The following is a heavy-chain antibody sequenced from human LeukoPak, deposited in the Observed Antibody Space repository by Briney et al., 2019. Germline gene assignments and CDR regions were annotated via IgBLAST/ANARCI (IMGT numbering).Heavy chain of an antibody. D-gene: IGHD3-22*01. CDR1: GGSISSYY. CDR3: ATSTTYYYEY. Sequence: PSETPSLTCTVSGGSISSYYWSWIRQPPGKGLEWIGSIYYSGSTYYNPSLKSRVTISVDTSKNQFSLKLSSVTAADTAVYYCATSTTYYYEYWGQGTLVTVSS. CDR2: IYYSGST. V-gene: IGHV4-59*12. J-gene: IGHJ4*02.